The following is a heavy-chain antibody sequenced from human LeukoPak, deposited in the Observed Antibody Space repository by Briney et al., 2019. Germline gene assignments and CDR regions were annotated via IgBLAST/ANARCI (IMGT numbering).Heavy chain of an antibody. V-gene: IGHV4-59*01. CDR3: ARESGYDLDY. J-gene: IGHJ4*02. D-gene: IGHD5-12*01. CDR2: IYYSEST. Sequence: SETLSLTCTVSGGSISSYYWSWIRQPPGQGLEWIGYIYYSESTNYNPSLKSRVTISVATSKNQFSLKLSSVTAADTAVYYCARESGYDLDYWGQGTLVTVSS. CDR1: GGSISSYY.